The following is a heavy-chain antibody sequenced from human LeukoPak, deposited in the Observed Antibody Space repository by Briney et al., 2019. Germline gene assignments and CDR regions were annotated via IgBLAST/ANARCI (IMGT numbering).Heavy chain of an antibody. Sequence: GGSLRLSCAASGFTFSSYWMHWVRQDPGRGLLWVSRINTQGTYTNYADSVKGRFTISRDNAQNTLYLQMSSLRADDTAVYYCVIDLGDYNDFWGQGTLVSVSS. D-gene: IGHD2-15*01. J-gene: IGHJ4*02. CDR1: GFTFSSYW. CDR2: INTQGTYT. CDR3: VIDLGDYNDF. V-gene: IGHV3-74*01.